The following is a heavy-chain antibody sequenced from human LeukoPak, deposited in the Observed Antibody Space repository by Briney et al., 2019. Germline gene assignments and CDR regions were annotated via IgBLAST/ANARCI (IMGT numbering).Heavy chain of an antibody. CDR1: GFTFSSYW. V-gene: IGHV3-7*01. CDR3: AREGSSGWYRDPPGDY. D-gene: IGHD6-19*01. CDR2: IKQDGSEK. Sequence: PSGGSLRLSCAASGFTFSSYWMSWVRQAPGKGLEWVANIKQDGSEKYYVDSVKGRFTISRDNAKNSLYLQMNSLRAEDTAVYYCAREGSSGWYRDPPGDYWGQGTLVTVSS. J-gene: IGHJ4*02.